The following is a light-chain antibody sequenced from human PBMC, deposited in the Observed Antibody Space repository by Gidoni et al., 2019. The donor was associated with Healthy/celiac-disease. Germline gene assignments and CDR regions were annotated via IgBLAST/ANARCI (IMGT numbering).Light chain of an antibody. V-gene: IGLV1-47*01. Sequence: QSVLTQPPSASGTPGQRVTISCSGSSSNIGSNYVYWYQQPPGKAPKLLIYMNNQRPSGVPDLFARSKSGTSASLAISGLRSEDEADYYCSAWDDSLSGPWVFGGGTKLTVL. CDR3: SAWDDSLSGPWV. CDR2: MNN. J-gene: IGLJ3*02. CDR1: SSNIGSNY.